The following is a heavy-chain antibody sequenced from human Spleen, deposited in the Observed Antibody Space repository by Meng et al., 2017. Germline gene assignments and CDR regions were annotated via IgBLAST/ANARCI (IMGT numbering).Heavy chain of an antibody. J-gene: IGHJ4*02. CDR3: ARKAGNCISTTCYSLDY. V-gene: IGHV1-69*13. Sequence: SVKVSCKALGGIFSNYVIGWVRQAPGQGLEWMGGINAVFGTTNYAQKFHNRVTITSDESTSTVYMELTKLTSEDTAVYFCARKAGNCISTTCYSLDYWGQGTLVTVSS. D-gene: IGHD2-2*01. CDR1: GGIFSNYV. CDR2: INAVFGTT.